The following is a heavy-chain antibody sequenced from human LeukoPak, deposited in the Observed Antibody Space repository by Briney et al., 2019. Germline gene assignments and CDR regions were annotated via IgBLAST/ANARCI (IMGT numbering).Heavy chain of an antibody. CDR2: IYSGGST. CDR3: ARGDYYDTSDFYFEGNAFDI. Sequence: GGSLRLSCAASGFTFSSYSMNWVRQAPGKGLEWVSVIYSGGSTYYADSVQGRFTISRDNAKNSLYLQMNSLRAEDTAVYYCARGDYYDTSDFYFEGNAFDIWGQGTMVTVSS. D-gene: IGHD3-22*01. V-gene: IGHV3-66*01. CDR1: GFTFSSYS. J-gene: IGHJ3*02.